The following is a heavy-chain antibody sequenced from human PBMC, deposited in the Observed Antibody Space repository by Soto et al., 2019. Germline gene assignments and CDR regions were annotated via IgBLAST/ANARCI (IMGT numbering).Heavy chain of an antibody. CDR3: ANSMGTYNWNPWGMDV. Sequence: QVQLVESGGGVVQPGRSLRLSCAASGFTFSSYGMHWVRQAPGKGLEWVAVISYDGSNKYYADSVKGRFTISRDNSKNTLYLQMNSLRAEDTAVYYCANSMGTYNWNPWGMDVWGQGTTVTVSS. J-gene: IGHJ6*02. CDR1: GFTFSSYG. D-gene: IGHD1-20*01. V-gene: IGHV3-30*18. CDR2: ISYDGSNK.